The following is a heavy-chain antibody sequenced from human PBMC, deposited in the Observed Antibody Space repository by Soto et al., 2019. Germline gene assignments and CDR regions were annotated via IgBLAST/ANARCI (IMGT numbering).Heavy chain of an antibody. CDR1: GFTFSSYD. D-gene: IGHD6-13*01. Sequence: GGSLRLSCAASGFTFSSYDMHWVRQVTGKGLEWVSAIGTAGDTYYPGSVKGRFTISRENAKNSLYLQMNSLRAGDTAVYYCAREQAAIGAAGGLDYWGQGTLVTVSS. J-gene: IGHJ4*02. V-gene: IGHV3-13*01. CDR3: AREQAAIGAAGGLDY. CDR2: IGTAGDT.